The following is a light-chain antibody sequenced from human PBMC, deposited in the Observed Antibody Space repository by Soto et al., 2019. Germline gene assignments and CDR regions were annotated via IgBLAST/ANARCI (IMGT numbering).Light chain of an antibody. CDR1: QSVGSSY. V-gene: IGKV3-20*01. CDR3: QQYGSSPPWT. J-gene: IGKJ1*01. CDR2: GAS. Sequence: IVLTQSPGTLALSPGERATLSCMASQSVGSSYLAWYQQKPGQAPRLLIYGASSRATGIPDRFSGSGSGTDFTLTITRLEPDDFAVYYCQQYGSSPPWTFGQGTKVEIK.